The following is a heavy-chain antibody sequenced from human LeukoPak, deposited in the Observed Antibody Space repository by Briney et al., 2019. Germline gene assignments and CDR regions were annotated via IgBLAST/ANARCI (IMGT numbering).Heavy chain of an antibody. Sequence: SETLSLTCAVSGYSISSGYYWGWIRQPPGKGLEWIGSIYHSGSTYYNPSLKSRVTISVDTFKNQFPLKLSSVTAADTAVYYCARQSQWLVHDPIDYWGQGTLVTVSS. J-gene: IGHJ4*02. V-gene: IGHV4-38-2*01. D-gene: IGHD6-19*01. CDR3: ARQSQWLVHDPIDY. CDR1: GYSISSGYY. CDR2: IYHSGST.